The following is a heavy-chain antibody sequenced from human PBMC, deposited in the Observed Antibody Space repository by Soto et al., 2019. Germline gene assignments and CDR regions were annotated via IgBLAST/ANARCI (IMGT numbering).Heavy chain of an antibody. CDR2: ISYDGSNK. V-gene: IGHV3-30-3*01. CDR3: ARDLDERFGHTIYYGMDV. CDR1: GFTFSSYA. Sequence: PAGGSLRLSCAASGFTFSSYAMHWVRQAPGKGLEWVAVISYDGSNKYYADSVKGRFTISRDNSKNTLYLQMNSLRAEDTAVYYCARDLDERFGHTIYYGMDVWGQGTTVTVSS. D-gene: IGHD1-1*01. J-gene: IGHJ6*02.